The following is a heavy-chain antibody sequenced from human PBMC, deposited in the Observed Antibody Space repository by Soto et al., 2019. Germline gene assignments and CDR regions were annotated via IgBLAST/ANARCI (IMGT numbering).Heavy chain of an antibody. CDR3: AREIAARL. CDR2: IKQDGSEE. J-gene: IGHJ6*04. CDR1: GFTFSSYW. V-gene: IGHV3-7*01. Sequence: EVQLVESGGGLVQPWGSLRLSCAASGFTFSSYWMSWFRQAPGKGLEWVANIKQDGSEENYVDSVKGRFTISRDNAKNALYLQMNSLRVEDTAVYYCAREIAARLWGKGTTVTVSS. D-gene: IGHD6-6*01.